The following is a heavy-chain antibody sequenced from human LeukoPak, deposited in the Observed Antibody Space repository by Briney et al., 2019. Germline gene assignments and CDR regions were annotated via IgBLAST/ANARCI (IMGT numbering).Heavy chain of an antibody. V-gene: IGHV4-34*01. J-gene: IGHJ4*02. CDR1: GGSFSGYY. Sequence: PSETLSLTCAVYGGSFSGYYWSWSRQPPGKGLEWIGEINHSGSTNYNPSLKSRVTISVDTSKNQFSLKLSSVTAADTAVYYCARAEGYCSGGSCYSFPVGYWGQGTLVTVSS. D-gene: IGHD2-15*01. CDR2: INHSGST. CDR3: ARAEGYCSGGSCYSFPVGY.